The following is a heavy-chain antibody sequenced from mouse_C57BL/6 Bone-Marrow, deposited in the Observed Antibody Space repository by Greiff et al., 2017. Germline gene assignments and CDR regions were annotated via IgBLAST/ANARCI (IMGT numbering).Heavy chain of an antibody. V-gene: IGHV5-2*01. J-gene: IGHJ4*01. CDR1: EYEFPSHD. CDR2: INSDGGST. D-gene: IGHD2-5*01. Sequence: EVKVVESGGGLVQPGESLKLSCESNEYEFPSHDMSWVRKTPEKRLELVAAINSDGGSTYYPDTMERRFIISRDITKKTRYLQMSSLGSEDTALYYCARHTYSNYAMDYWGQGTSVTVSS. CDR3: ARHTYSNYAMDY.